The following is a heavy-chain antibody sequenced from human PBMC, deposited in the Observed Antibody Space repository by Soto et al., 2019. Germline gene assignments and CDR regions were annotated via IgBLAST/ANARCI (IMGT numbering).Heavy chain of an antibody. V-gene: IGHV4-4*01. J-gene: IGHJ5*02. Sequence: SEPLSLICTCSGVYISTPYLWIWVPPKPEKGLEWIGEIYHSGTPNYNPSLKSRVSMSVDKSNNQFSLRLTSLTAADTAVYCCAREIVTEGGNNYFEPWGPGTRVTVSA. D-gene: IGHD2-21*02. CDR1: GVYISTPYL. CDR2: IYHSGTP. CDR3: AREIVTEGGNNYFEP.